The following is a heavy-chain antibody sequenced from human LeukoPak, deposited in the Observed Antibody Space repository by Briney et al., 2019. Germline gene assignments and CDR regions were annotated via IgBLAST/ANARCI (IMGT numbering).Heavy chain of an antibody. J-gene: IGHJ3*02. CDR2: IYYSGST. CDR1: GGSISSSSYY. Sequence: SETLSLTCTVSGGSISSSSYYWGWIRQPPGKGLEWIGSIYYSGSTYYNPSLKSRVTISVDTSKNQFSLKLSSVTAADPAVYYCARDPTTVVSDAFDIWGQGTMVTVSS. D-gene: IGHD4-23*01. V-gene: IGHV4-39*07. CDR3: ARDPTTVVSDAFDI.